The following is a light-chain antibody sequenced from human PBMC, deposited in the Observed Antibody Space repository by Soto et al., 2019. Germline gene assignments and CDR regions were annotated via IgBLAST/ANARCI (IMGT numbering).Light chain of an antibody. CDR2: EVS. CDR3: SSYTTSSTLV. CDR1: SSDIGAYKY. V-gene: IGLV2-14*01. J-gene: IGLJ1*01. Sequence: QSALTQPASVSGSPGQSITISCSGTSSDIGAYKYVSWYQQHPGKAPKVMIYEVSNRPSGVSNRFSGSKSGNMASLTISGLQAEDEADYYCSSYTTSSTLVFGTGTKVTAL.